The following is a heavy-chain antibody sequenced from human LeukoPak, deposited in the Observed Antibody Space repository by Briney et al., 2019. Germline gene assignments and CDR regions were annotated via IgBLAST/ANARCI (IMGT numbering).Heavy chain of an antibody. CDR3: AKDAGYYYDSSGYYYY. D-gene: IGHD3-22*01. Sequence: GGSLRLSCAASGFTFSSYAMSWVRQAPGKGLEWVSAISGSGGSTYYADSVKGRFTISRDNSKNTLYLQMNSLRAEDTAVYYRAKDAGYYYDSSGYYYYWGQGTLVTVSS. CDR1: GFTFSSYA. V-gene: IGHV3-23*01. J-gene: IGHJ4*02. CDR2: ISGSGGST.